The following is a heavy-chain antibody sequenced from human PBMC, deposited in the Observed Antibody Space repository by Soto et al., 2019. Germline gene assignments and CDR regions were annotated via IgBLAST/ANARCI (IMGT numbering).Heavy chain of an antibody. Sequence: EALKISCQASGYSFTAYWITWVRQMPGKGLEWMATIDPSDSYVDYSPSFRGHVTFSVDRSITTVYLQWNSLKASDSAMYFCTRRASSSFYHFDFWGQGALVTVSS. CDR1: GYSFTAYW. J-gene: IGHJ4*02. V-gene: IGHV5-10-1*01. CDR2: IDPSDSYV. D-gene: IGHD2-2*01. CDR3: TRRASSSFYHFDF.